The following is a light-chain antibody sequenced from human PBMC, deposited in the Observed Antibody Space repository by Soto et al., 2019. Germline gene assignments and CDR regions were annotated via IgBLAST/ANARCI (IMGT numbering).Light chain of an antibody. CDR1: QSVLSSSNNKNY. V-gene: IGKV4-1*01. CDR2: WAS. J-gene: IGKJ1*01. Sequence: DIVMTQSPDSLAVSLGERATINCKSSQSVLSSSNNKNYLTWYQQKLGQPPRLLIYWASTRESGVPDRFSGSGSEADFTLTINSLQAEDVAVYYCQQYYSTPWTFGQGTKVEIK. CDR3: QQYYSTPWT.